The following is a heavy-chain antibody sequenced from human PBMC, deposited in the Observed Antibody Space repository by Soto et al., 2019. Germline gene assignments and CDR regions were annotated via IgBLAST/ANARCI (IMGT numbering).Heavy chain of an antibody. Sequence: QVQLQESDPGLVKPSQTLSLTCTVSGGSVSSGAYYWSWIRQHPGKGLEWIGYIYYSGSTYSNPSLKSRVIISLDTSENQFSLKLSSVTAADTAVYYCARSGNPLVYFDYWGPGTLVTVYS. D-gene: IGHD3-10*01. CDR3: ARSGNPLVYFDY. V-gene: IGHV4-31*03. J-gene: IGHJ4*02. CDR1: GGSVSSGAYY. CDR2: IYYSGST.